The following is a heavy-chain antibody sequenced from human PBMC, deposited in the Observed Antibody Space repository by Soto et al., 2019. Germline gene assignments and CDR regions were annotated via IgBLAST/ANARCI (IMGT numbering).Heavy chain of an antibody. V-gene: IGHV3-30*18. CDR3: AKGSYYFDY. J-gene: IGHJ4*02. Sequence: GGSLRLCCAASGFTLSSYVMHWVRQAPGKGLEWVAVISYDGSNKYYADSVKGRFTISRDNSKNTLYLQMNSLRAEDTAVYYCAKGSYYFDYWGQGTLVTVSA. CDR2: ISYDGSNK. CDR1: GFTLSSYV.